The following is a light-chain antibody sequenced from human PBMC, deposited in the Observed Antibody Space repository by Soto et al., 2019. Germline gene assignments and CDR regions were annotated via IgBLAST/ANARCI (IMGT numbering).Light chain of an antibody. CDR2: EAS. Sequence: QSVLTQPASVSGSPGQSISISCTGTRSEIGEYNYVSWYKKHPGRAPRLLIYEASYRPSLVSHLFSVSKFGNTASLTISVLHPDVEAYYHCSSYSIGSTLYVFRPGTKATVL. CDR3: SSYSIGSTLYV. CDR1: RSEIGEYNY. J-gene: IGLJ1*01. V-gene: IGLV2-14*01.